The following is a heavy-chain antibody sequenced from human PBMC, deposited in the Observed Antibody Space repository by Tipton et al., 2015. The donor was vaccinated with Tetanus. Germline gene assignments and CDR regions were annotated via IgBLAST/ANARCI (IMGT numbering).Heavy chain of an antibody. CDR3: ARGRNWGTDY. Sequence: LRLSCTVSGGSISTGGYSWRWIRQPPGKGLECIGYIFRTGTTTYNPSLKSRVSISLDTSKNQFSLNVNSVTAADTAVYYSARGRNWGTDYWGQGILVTVSS. D-gene: IGHD7-27*01. V-gene: IGHV4-30-2*01. J-gene: IGHJ4*02. CDR1: GGSISTGGYS. CDR2: IFRTGTT.